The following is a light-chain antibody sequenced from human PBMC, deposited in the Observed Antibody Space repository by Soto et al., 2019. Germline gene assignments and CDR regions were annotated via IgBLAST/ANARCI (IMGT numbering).Light chain of an antibody. CDR2: AAS. Sequence: DIQIAQSPSTLSSSVPGRFTITCRASQSISSWLAWYQQKPGKAPKLLIYAASGLQTGVPSRFSGSGSGTDFTLSISSLQREDFATYYCQQSYITPPGTFGQGTKVDIK. V-gene: IGKV1-39*01. J-gene: IGKJ1*01. CDR1: QSISSW. CDR3: QQSYITPPGT.